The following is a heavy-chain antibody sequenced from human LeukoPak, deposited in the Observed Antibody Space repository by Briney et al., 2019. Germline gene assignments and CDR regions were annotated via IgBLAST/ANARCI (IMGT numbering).Heavy chain of an antibody. V-gene: IGHV4-59*12. CDR1: GGSISSYY. D-gene: IGHD6-13*01. CDR3: ARDSHAWYGQYYFDF. Sequence: SETLSLTCTVSGGSISSYYWSWIRQPPGKGLEWIGNIYYFGTTLHNPPLKSRVTMSVDTSKNQFSLKLSSVTAADTAVYYCARDSHAWYGQYYFDFWGQGALVTVSS. CDR2: IYYFGTT. J-gene: IGHJ4*02.